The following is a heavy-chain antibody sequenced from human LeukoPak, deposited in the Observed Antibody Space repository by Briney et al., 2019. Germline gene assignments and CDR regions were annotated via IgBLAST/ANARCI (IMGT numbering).Heavy chain of an antibody. CDR2: ISPYNSNT. CDR1: GYTFTNYG. J-gene: IGHJ4*02. V-gene: IGHV1-18*01. CDR3: ARPLSFGESPLGI. D-gene: IGHD3-10*01. Sequence: ASVKVSCKASGYTFTNYGINWMRQAPGQGLEWMGWISPYNSNTDYAQKLQGRGTMTTDTSTNTAYMELRSLRSDDTAVYYCARPLSFGESPLGIWGQGTLVTVSS.